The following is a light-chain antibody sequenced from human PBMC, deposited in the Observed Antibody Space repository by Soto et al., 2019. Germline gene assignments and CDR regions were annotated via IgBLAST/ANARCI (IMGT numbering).Light chain of an antibody. CDR1: QSVSSSY. CDR3: QQYGSSPPRHT. J-gene: IGKJ2*01. CDR2: GAS. V-gene: IGKV3-20*01. Sequence: EIVLTQSPGTLSLSPGERATLSCRASQSVSSSYLAWYQQKPGQAPGLLIYGASSRATGIPDRFSGSGSGTDFTLTISRLEPEDFAVYYCQQYGSSPPRHTFGQGTKLEIK.